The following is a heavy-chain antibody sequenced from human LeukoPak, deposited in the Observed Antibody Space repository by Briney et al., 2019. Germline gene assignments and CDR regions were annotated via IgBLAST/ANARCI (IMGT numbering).Heavy chain of an antibody. CDR3: ARTTAADQGFYYYYGMDV. CDR2: IYYSGST. V-gene: IGHV4-59*01. D-gene: IGHD6-13*01. J-gene: IGHJ6*04. Sequence: PSETLPLTCTVSGGSISSYYWSWIRQPPGKGLEWIGYIYYSGSTNYNPSLKSRVTISVDTSKNQFSLKLSSVTAADTAVYYCARTTAADQGFYYYYGMDVWGKGTTVTVSS. CDR1: GGSISSYY.